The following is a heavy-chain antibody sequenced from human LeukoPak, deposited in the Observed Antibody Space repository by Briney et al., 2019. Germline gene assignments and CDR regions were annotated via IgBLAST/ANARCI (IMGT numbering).Heavy chain of an antibody. D-gene: IGHD2-21*02. CDR2: ITYRVSP. V-gene: IGHV4-34*01. Sequence: PSDTLSLTCGASDGCLDIYYWMFVRHPPGKGLQWIGEITYRVSPYYHPSLNSRATISIDASQSHVSLTLTSVTDGETAVYYCANSGGDWKFDSWGQGTLVTVSS. CDR3: ANSGGDWKFDS. J-gene: IGHJ4*02. CDR1: DGCLDIYY.